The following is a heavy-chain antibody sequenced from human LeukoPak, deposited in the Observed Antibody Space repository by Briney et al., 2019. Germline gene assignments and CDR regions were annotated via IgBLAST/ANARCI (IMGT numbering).Heavy chain of an antibody. J-gene: IGHJ4*02. V-gene: IGHV4-4*02. CDR2: IYHSGST. CDR3: ARSSPYYYDSSGYPG. D-gene: IGHD3-22*01. CDR1: GGSISSSNW. Sequence: SETLSLTCAVSGGSISSSNWWSWVRQPPGKGLEWIGEIYHSGSTNYNPSLKSRVTISVDKSKNQFSLKLSSVTAADTAVYYCARSSPYYYDSSGYPGWGQGTLVTVSS.